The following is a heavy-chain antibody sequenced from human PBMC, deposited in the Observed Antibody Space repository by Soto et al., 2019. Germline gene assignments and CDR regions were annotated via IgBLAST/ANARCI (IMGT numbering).Heavy chain of an antibody. CDR1: GFTFSTYT. Sequence: QIQLVESGGGVVQPGRSLRLSCAASGFTFSTYTLHWFRQAPGKGPEWVALTSYDGTTQYYADSVKGRFTISRDNSKNTLYLQMGSLRPEDTAVYYCATLRGVAPHSGSPLDYWGQGTLVTVSS. J-gene: IGHJ4*02. D-gene: IGHD2-15*01. CDR2: TSYDGTTQ. V-gene: IGHV3-30-3*01. CDR3: ATLRGVAPHSGSPLDY.